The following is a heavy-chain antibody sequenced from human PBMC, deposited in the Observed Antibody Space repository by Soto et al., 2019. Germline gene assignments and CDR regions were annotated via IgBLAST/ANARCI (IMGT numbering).Heavy chain of an antibody. CDR3: ARVAVLTAAGTTDY. J-gene: IGHJ4*02. CDR2: ISGTSDSI. V-gene: IGHV3-11*06. D-gene: IGHD6-13*01. Sequence: QVHLVESGGGLVRPGGSLRLSCAAPGFTFSDYYMSWIRQVPGKGLEWVAYISGTSDSIPYADSVKGRFTISRDNAKNSLYLQMNSLRAEDTAVYYCARVAVLTAAGTTDYWGQGTLVTVSS. CDR1: GFTFSDYY.